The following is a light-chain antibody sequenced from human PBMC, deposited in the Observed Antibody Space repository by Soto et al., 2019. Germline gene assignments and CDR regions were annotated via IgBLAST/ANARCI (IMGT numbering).Light chain of an antibody. CDR3: QQFYTTPT. CDR2: DAS. J-gene: IGKJ1*01. Sequence: IQMTQSPSTLSASVGDRVTIPCRASQSISSWLAWYQQKPGKAPKLLIYDASSLESGVPSRFSGAGSGTDFTLTISSLQAEDVAVYYCQQFYTTPTFGQGTKVDIK. V-gene: IGKV1-5*01. CDR1: QSISSW.